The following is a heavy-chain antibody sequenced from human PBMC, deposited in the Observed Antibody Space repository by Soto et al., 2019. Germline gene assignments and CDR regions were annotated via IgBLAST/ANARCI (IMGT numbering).Heavy chain of an antibody. D-gene: IGHD3-3*01. Sequence: GESXRLSCSASGGTFSNAWMIWFRHAPGKGLEWVGRIKSKTAGCTTDYAAPVKGRFNISRDDSKHTLYLQMNSLKTEDTAVYYCTKWFEWLYAEYAMDVWGPGTTVTVSS. CDR2: IKSKTAGCTT. CDR1: GGTFSNAW. CDR3: TKWFEWLYAEYAMDV. J-gene: IGHJ6*02. V-gene: IGHV3-15*01.